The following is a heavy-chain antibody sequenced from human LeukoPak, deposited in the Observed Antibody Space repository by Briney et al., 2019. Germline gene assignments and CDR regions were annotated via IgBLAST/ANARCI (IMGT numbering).Heavy chain of an antibody. Sequence: SETLSLTCTVSGVSISTYYWTWIRQPPGKGLEWIGYMYHGGSTNYNPSLKSRVTISGDTSKNQFSLKLSSVTAADTAVYYCARDVGSPYCSGGSCPLGYWGQGILVTVSS. J-gene: IGHJ4*02. CDR2: MYHGGST. V-gene: IGHV4-59*01. D-gene: IGHD2-15*01. CDR1: GVSISTYY. CDR3: ARDVGSPYCSGGSCPLGY.